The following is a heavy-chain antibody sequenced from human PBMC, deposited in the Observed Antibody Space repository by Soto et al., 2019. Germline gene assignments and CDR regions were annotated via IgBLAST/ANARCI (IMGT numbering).Heavy chain of an antibody. V-gene: IGHV1-18*01. D-gene: IGHD6-6*01. J-gene: IGHJ6*02. CDR1: GYTFTSYG. CDR2: ISACNGNT. Sequence: ASVKVSCKASGYTFTSYGISWVRQAPGQGLEWMGWISACNGNTNYAQKLQGRVTMTTDTSTSTAYMELRSLRSDDTAVYYCARYSSSLSPIYYYYGMDVWGQGTTVTVSS. CDR3: ARYSSSLSPIYYYYGMDV.